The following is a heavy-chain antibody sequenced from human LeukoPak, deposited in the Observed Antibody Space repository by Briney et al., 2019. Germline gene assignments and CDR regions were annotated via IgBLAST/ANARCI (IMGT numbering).Heavy chain of an antibody. V-gene: IGHV3-11*01. D-gene: IGHD4-17*01. CDR2: ISSSGSTI. CDR1: GFTSSDYY. CDR3: ARDAAMTTVTTDY. Sequence: PGGSLRLSCAASGFTSSDYYMSWIRQAPGKGLEWVSYISSSGSTIYYADSVKGRFTISRDNAKNSLYLQMNSLRAEDTAVYYCARDAAMTTVTTDYWGQGTLVTVSS. J-gene: IGHJ4*02.